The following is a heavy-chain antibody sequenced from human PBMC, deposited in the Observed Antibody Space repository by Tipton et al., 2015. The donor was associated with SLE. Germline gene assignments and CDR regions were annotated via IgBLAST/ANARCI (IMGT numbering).Heavy chain of an antibody. CDR3: ARRHYSGPFDS. J-gene: IGHJ4*02. D-gene: IGHD5-12*01. CDR1: GGSISSSSYY. V-gene: IGHV4-39*07. CDR2: IYYSGST. Sequence: TLSLTCTVSGGSISSSSYYWGWIRQPPGKGLEWIGSIYYSGSTHFNPSLKSRVTISQDTSKHQFSLKLNSVTAADTAVYYCARRHYSGPFDSWGQGTLVTVSS.